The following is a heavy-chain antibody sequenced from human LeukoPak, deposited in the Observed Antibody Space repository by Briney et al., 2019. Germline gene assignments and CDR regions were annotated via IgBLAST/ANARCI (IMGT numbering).Heavy chain of an antibody. CDR2: ISSSSSTI. Sequence: GGSLRLSCAASGFTFSSYSMNWVRQAPGKGLEWVSYISSSSSTIYYADSVKGRFTISRDNAKNSLYLQMNSLRAEDTAVYYCAETGSRFHYYGMDVWGQGTTVTVSS. D-gene: IGHD1-14*01. V-gene: IGHV3-48*01. CDR3: AETGSRFHYYGMDV. CDR1: GFTFSSYS. J-gene: IGHJ6*02.